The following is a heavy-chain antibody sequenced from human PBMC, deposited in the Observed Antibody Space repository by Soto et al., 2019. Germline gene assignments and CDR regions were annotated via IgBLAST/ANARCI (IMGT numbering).Heavy chain of an antibody. CDR3: AREPIEGKFDF. V-gene: IGHV3-21*01. J-gene: IGHJ4*02. Sequence: PGGSLRLSCAASGFTFSSYSMNWVRQAPGKGLEWVSSISSSSYIYYADSVKGRFTISRDNAKNSLYLPMNSLRAEDTAVYYCAREPIEGKFDFWGQATLVTFSS. CDR1: GFTFSSYS. CDR2: ISSSSYI.